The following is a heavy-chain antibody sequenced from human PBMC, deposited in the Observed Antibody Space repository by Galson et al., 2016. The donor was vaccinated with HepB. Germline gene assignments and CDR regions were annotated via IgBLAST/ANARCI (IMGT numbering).Heavy chain of an antibody. CDR1: GFTFSSYS. Sequence: SLRLSCAASGFTFSSYSMNWVRQAPGKGLEWVSSISSSSSYINYADSVKGRFTISRDNAKNSLYLQMNSLRAEDTAVYYCARLYTISWYLQKYYYHYYMDVWGKGTTVTVSS. CDR2: ISSSSSYI. J-gene: IGHJ6*03. CDR3: ARLYTISWYLQKYYYHYYMDV. D-gene: IGHD6-13*01. V-gene: IGHV3-21*06.